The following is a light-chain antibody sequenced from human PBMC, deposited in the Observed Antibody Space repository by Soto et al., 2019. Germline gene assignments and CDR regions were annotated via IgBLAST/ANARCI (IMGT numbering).Light chain of an antibody. CDR3: GSYGGSNNVL. V-gene: IGLV2-8*01. J-gene: IGLJ2*01. Sequence: QSALTQPPSASGSPGQSVTISCTGTSSDVGGYNSVSWYQQHPGKAPKLMIYEVSKRPSGVPDSFSGSKSGNTASLTVSGLQAEDESHYFCGSYGGSNNVLFGRGTKVTVL. CDR2: EVS. CDR1: SSDVGGYNS.